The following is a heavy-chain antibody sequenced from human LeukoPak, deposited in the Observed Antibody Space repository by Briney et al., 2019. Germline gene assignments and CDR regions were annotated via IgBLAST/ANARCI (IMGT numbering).Heavy chain of an antibody. CDR2: ISRDSDYI. D-gene: IGHD1-1*01. CDR3: ARETLTTGYYMDV. CDR1: GFTFSSYA. J-gene: IGHJ6*03. V-gene: IGHV3-21*01. Sequence: GSLRLSCAASGFTFSSYAMSWVRQAPGKGLEWVSSISRDSDYIFYTDSVQGRFTISRDNAKNSLFLQMNSLGAEDTAVYYCARETLTTGYYMDVWGKGTPVTVSS.